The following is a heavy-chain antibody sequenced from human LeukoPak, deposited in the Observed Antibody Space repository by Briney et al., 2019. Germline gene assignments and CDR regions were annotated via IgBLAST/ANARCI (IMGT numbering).Heavy chain of an antibody. V-gene: IGHV4-39*07. CDR3: ARDRVDSSSYYPSYYYYGMDV. J-gene: IGHJ6*02. Sequence: PSETLSLTCTASDGSISSSSYYWGWIRQPPGKGLEWIGSIYYSGRTFYNPSLKSRVTISVDTSKNQFSLKLSSVTAADTAVYYCARDRVDSSSYYPSYYYYGMDVWGQGTTVTVSS. CDR2: IYYSGRT. D-gene: IGHD3-22*01. CDR1: DGSISSSSYY.